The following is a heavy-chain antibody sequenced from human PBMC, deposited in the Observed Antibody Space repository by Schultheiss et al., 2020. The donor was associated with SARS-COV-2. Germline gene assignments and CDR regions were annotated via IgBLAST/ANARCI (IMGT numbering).Heavy chain of an antibody. J-gene: IGHJ3*02. CDR2: IWYDGSNK. Sequence: GGSLRLSCAASGFTFSSYVMNWVRQAPGKGLEWVAVIWYDGSNKYYADSVKGRFTISRDNAKNSLYLQMNSLRAEDTAVYYCARGLEAAQEAFDIWGQGTMVTVSS. D-gene: IGHD6-6*01. CDR3: ARGLEAAQEAFDI. CDR1: GFTFSSYV. V-gene: IGHV3-33*08.